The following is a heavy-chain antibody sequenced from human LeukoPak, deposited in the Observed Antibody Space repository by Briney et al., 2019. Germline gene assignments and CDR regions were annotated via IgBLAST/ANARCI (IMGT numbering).Heavy chain of an antibody. CDR2: IKSKTDGGTT. J-gene: IGHJ6*03. V-gene: IGHV3-15*01. CDR1: GFTFSNAW. D-gene: IGHD3-10*01. CDR3: ARDTVTEGMVRGVIPDNYYYYYMDV. Sequence: GGSLRLSCAASGFTFSNAWMSWVRQAPGKGLEWVGRIKSKTDGGTTDYAAPVKGRFTISRDDSKNTLYLQMNSLKTEDTAVYYCARDTVTEGMVRGVIPDNYYYYYMDVWGKGTTVTISS.